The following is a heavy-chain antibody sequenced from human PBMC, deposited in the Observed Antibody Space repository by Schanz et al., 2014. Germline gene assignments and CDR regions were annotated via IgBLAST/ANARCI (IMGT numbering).Heavy chain of an antibody. CDR2: INGDGSST. CDR3: ARPALWFGDNCFAP. CDR1: GFTFSNYW. V-gene: IGHV3-74*01. D-gene: IGHD3-10*01. J-gene: IGHJ5*02. Sequence: EVQLVESGGGLVQPGGSLRLSCAASGFTFSNYWMHWVRQAPGKGLVWVSRINGDGSSTSYADSVKGRFTISRDNAKNTLYLQMNSLRAEDTAVYYCARPALWFGDNCFAPWGQGTLVTGSS.